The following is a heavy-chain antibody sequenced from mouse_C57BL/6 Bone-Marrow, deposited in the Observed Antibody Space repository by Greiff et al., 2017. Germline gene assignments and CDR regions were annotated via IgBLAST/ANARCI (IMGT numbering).Heavy chain of an antibody. V-gene: IGHV5-6*01. CDR3: ARHAIYYYYDGYYYAMDY. CDR2: ISSGGSYT. J-gene: IGHJ4*01. Sequence: EVHLVESGGDLVKPGGSLKLSCAASGFTFSSYGMSWVRQTPDQSLEWVATISSGGSYTYYPDSVQGRFTISRDNAKNTLYLQMSRLKSEDTAMYYCARHAIYYYYDGYYYAMDYWGQGTSVTVSS. D-gene: IGHD2-4*01. CDR1: GFTFSSYG.